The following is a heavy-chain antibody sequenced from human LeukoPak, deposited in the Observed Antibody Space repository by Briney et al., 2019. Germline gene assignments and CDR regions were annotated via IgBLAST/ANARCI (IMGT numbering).Heavy chain of an antibody. CDR2: INHSGST. Sequence: SETLSLTCAGCGGSFSGYYWSWIRQPPGKGVAWMGEINHSGSTNHNPSLQSRVTIYVATSKNQSSLKLSSVTAAYTAVYYCASNVGYYYYGMDVWGKGTTVTVSS. D-gene: IGHD3-10*01. V-gene: IGHV4-34*01. CDR1: GGSFSGYY. J-gene: IGHJ6*04. CDR3: ASNVGYYYYGMDV.